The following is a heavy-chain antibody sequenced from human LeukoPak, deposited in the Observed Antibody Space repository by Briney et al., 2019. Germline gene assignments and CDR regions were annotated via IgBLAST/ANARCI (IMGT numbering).Heavy chain of an antibody. Sequence: PSETLSLTCTVSGGSISSGGYYWSWIRQHPGMGLEWIGYIYYSGSTYYNPSLKSRVTISVDTSKNQFSLKLSSVTAADTAVYYCARARKRMVRGVFYYFDYWGQGTLVTVSS. D-gene: IGHD3-10*01. CDR3: ARARKRMVRGVFYYFDY. V-gene: IGHV4-31*03. CDR1: GGSISSGGYY. CDR2: IYYSGST. J-gene: IGHJ4*02.